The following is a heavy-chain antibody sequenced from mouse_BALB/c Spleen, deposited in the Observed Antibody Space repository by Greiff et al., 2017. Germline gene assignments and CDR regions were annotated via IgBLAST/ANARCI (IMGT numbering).Heavy chain of an antibody. D-gene: IGHD6-5*01. CDR3: ARRGLNYAMDY. V-gene: IGHV1S126*01. CDR1: GYSFTSYW. Sequence: VNVVESGPQLVRPGASVKISCKASGYSFTSYWMHWVKQRPGQGLEWIGMIDPSDSETRLNQKFKDKATLTVDKSSSTAYMQLSSTTSEDSAVYYCARRGLNYAMDYWGQGTSVTVSS. CDR2: IDPSDSET. J-gene: IGHJ4*01.